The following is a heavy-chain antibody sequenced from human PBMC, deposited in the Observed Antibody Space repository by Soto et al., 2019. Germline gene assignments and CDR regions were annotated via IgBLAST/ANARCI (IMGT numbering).Heavy chain of an antibody. J-gene: IGHJ6*03. CDR1: GGSISSSSYY. V-gene: IGHV4-39*02. D-gene: IGHD3-10*01. CDR2: IYYSGST. CDR3: AREVTRYYYYYYMDV. Sequence: SETLSLTCTVSGGSISSSSYYWGWIRQPPGKGLEWIGSIYYSGSTYYNPSLKSRVTISVDTSKNQFSLKLSSVTAADTAVYYCAREVTRYYYYYYMDVWGKGTTVTVSS.